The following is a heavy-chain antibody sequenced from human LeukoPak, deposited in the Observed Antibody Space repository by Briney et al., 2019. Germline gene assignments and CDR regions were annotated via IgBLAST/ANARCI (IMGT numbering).Heavy chain of an antibody. J-gene: IGHJ4*02. CDR2: IYYSGSA. Sequence: PSETLSLTCAVSGGSISSRSYYWGWIRQPPGKGLEWIGTIYYSGSAYYNPSLKSRVTISVDKSKNHFSLKLSSVTAADTAVYYCAGKDYSSWRVFDYWGQGTLVTVSS. V-gene: IGHV4-39*02. CDR3: AGKDYSSWRVFDY. D-gene: IGHD6-13*01. CDR1: GGSISSRSYY.